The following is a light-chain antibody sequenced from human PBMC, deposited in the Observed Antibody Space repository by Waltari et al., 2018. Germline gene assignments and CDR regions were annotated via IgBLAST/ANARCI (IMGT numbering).Light chain of an antibody. CDR3: SSYTRRSYWV. CDR1: SSDVGFYDF. CDR2: KVN. Sequence: QSALTQPASVSGSPGQSITISCTGTSSDVGFYDFVSWFQQHPGKAPKVMVYKVNNRPSGVSNRFSGSKSANTASLTISGLQAEDEADYDCSSYTRRSYWVFGGGTQLTVL. V-gene: IGLV2-14*01. J-gene: IGLJ3*02.